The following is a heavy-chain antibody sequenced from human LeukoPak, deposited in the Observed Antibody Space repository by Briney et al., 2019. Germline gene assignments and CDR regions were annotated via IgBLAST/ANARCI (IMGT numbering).Heavy chain of an antibody. D-gene: IGHD5-12*01. Sequence: GGSLRLSCAASGFTFSSYGMHWVRQAPGKGLEWVAFIRYDGSNKYYADSVKGRFTISRDNSKNTLYLQMNSLRAEDTAVYYCAKDRGVATISPYYFDYWGQGTLVTVSS. V-gene: IGHV3-30*02. CDR2: IRYDGSNK. J-gene: IGHJ4*02. CDR1: GFTFSSYG. CDR3: AKDRGVATISPYYFDY.